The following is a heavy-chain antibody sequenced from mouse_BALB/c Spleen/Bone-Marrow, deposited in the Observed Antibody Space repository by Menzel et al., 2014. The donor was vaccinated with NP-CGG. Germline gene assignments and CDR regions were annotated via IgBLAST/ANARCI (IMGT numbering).Heavy chain of an antibody. J-gene: IGHJ4*01. CDR3: ARDDAMDY. V-gene: IGHV7-3*02. CDR1: GFTFTDYY. CDR2: IRNKANGYTT. Sequence: EVMLVESGGGLVQPGGSLILSCATSGFTFTDYYMSWVRQPPGKALEWLGFIRNKANGYTTEYSASVKGRFTISRDNSQSILYPQMNTLRAEDSATYYCARDDAMDYWGQGTSVTVSS.